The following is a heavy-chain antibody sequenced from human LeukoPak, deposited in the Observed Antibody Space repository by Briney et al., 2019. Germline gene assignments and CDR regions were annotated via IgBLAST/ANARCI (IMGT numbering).Heavy chain of an antibody. CDR3: ARDQGYCTSASCSIDY. CDR1: GYTFTGYY. V-gene: IGHV1-2*06. Sequence: ASVKVSCKASGYTFTGYYMHWVRQAPGQGLEWMGRINPNSGGTNYAQKLQGRVTMTTDTSTNTAYMDLRSLRSDDTAVYYCARDQGYCTSASCSIDYWGQGTLVTVSS. J-gene: IGHJ4*02. D-gene: IGHD2-2*01. CDR2: INPNSGGT.